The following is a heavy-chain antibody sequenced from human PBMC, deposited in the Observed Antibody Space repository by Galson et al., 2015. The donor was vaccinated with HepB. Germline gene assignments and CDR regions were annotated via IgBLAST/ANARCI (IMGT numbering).Heavy chain of an antibody. CDR2: INSDGRST. V-gene: IGHV3-74*01. CDR1: GFTFSSSW. Sequence: SLRLSCAASGFTFSSSWLHWVRQAPGKGLVWVSHINSDGRSTTYEDSEKGRFTISRDNAQNTLYLQMNSLKAEDTAVYYCAREGYSSSWNDWYFDLWGRGTLVIVSS. CDR3: AREGYSSSWNDWYFDL. D-gene: IGHD6-13*01. J-gene: IGHJ2*01.